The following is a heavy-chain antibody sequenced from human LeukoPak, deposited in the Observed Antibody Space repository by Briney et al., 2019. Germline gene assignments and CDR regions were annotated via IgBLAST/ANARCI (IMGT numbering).Heavy chain of an antibody. J-gene: IGHJ5*02. CDR1: XXXXXXXA. Sequence: RGSLRLSCAXSXXXXXXXAMSWVXQXXXXXXXXXXXXSGSGGSTYYADSVKGRFTISRDNSKNTLYLQMNSLRAEDTAVYYCANSGEQWLVRANWFDPWGQGTLVTVSS. CDR2: XSGSGGST. D-gene: IGHD6-19*01. CDR3: ANSGEQWLVRANWFDP. V-gene: IGHV3-23*01.